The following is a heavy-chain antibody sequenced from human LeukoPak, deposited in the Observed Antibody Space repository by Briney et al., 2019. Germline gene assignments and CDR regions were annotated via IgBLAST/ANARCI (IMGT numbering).Heavy chain of an antibody. J-gene: IGHJ4*02. V-gene: IGHV4-59*08. Sequence: KPSETLSLTCTVSGGSISSDHWSWIRQPPGKGLEWIGGISYRGSTKYNASLKNRVTISVDTSKNHFSLKLRSVTAADTAVYYCARVRGLGVITPYLDYWGQGTLVTVSS. CDR3: ARVRGLGVITPYLDY. D-gene: IGHD3-16*02. CDR2: ISYRGST. CDR1: GGSISSDH.